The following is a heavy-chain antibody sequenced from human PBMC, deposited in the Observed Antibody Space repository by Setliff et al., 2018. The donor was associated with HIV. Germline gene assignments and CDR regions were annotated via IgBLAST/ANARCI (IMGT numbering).Heavy chain of an antibody. J-gene: IGHJ4*02. D-gene: IGHD3-3*01. CDR1: GGSIISSSYY. V-gene: IGHV4-39*07. Sequence: SETLSLTCTVSGGSIISSSYYWGWIRQPPGKGLQWIGSIYHTGSTYYKPALKSRVTIPVDTSKNHFYLKLRSVTAADTAVYYCAQRGMVADFDYRGQGTLVTVSS. CDR3: AQRGMVADFDY. CDR2: IYHTGST.